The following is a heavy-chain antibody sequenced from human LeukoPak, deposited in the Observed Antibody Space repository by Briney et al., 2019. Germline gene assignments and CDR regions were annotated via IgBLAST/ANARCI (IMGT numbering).Heavy chain of an antibody. CDR2: ISSSGSTI. D-gene: IGHD6-6*01. CDR1: GFTFSDYY. V-gene: IGHV3-11*01. J-gene: IGHJ4*02. Sequence: GGSLRLSCAASGFTFSDYYMSWIRQAPGKGLEWVSYISSSGSTIYYAGSVKGRFTISRDNAKNSLYLQMNSLRAEDTAVYYCARDPGGYYSSFYFDYWGQGTLVTVSS. CDR3: ARDPGGYYSSFYFDY.